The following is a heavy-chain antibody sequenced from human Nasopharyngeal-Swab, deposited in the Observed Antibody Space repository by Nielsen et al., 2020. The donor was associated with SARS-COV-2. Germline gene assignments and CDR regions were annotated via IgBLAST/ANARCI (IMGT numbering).Heavy chain of an antibody. CDR3: ARDWRDDYDVLTGYYNLGDH. D-gene: IGHD3-9*01. V-gene: IGHV3-30-3*01. CDR1: GFTFSRYA. Sequence: GESLKISCAASGFTFSRYAMHWVRQAPGKGLEWVAVISDDGNNKYYADSVKGRFTISRDNSKNTLYLHMASLRAEDTAVYFCARDWRDDYDVLTGYYNLGDHWSQGTLVTVSS. J-gene: IGHJ4*02. CDR2: ISDDGNNK.